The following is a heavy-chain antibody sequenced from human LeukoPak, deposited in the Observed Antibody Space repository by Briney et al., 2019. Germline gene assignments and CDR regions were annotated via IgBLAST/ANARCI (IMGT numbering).Heavy chain of an antibody. V-gene: IGHV3-7*01. Sequence: GGSLRLSCAASGFTFSSYWMSWVRQAPGKGLEWVANIKQDGSEKYYVDSVKGRFTISRDNAKNSLYLQMNSLRAEDTAVYYCAREERSSSPFSAYYYYGMDVWGQGTTVTVSS. CDR2: IKQDGSEK. D-gene: IGHD6-6*01. CDR1: GFTFSSYW. J-gene: IGHJ6*02. CDR3: AREERSSSPFSAYYYYGMDV.